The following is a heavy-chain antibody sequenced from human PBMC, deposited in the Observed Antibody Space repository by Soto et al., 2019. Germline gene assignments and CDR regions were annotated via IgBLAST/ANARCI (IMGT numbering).Heavy chain of an antibody. CDR2: IKSQTDGGTT. V-gene: IGHV3-15*01. CDR3: PTLGGATSYY. Sequence: ESGGGLVKPGGSLRLSCAASGFSFSNAWMSWVRQAPGKGLEWVGRIKSQTDGGTTDYAAPVKGRFTVSRDDSKNTLFLQMNSLRTEETAVYYCPTLGGATSYYWGQGTLVTVSS. J-gene: IGHJ4*02. CDR1: GFSFSNAW. D-gene: IGHD1-26*01.